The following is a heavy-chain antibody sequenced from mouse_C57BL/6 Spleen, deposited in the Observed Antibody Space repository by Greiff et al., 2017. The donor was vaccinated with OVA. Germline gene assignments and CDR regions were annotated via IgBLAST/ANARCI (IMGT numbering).Heavy chain of an antibody. CDR3: ARSGYSTSGFAY. CDR2: IYPGSGST. D-gene: IGHD2-5*01. V-gene: IGHV1-55*01. J-gene: IGHJ3*01. Sequence: VQLQQPGAELVKPWASVKMSCKASGYTFTSYWITWVKQRPGQGLEWIGDIYPGSGSTNYNEKFKSKATLTVDTSSSTAYMQLSSLTSEDSAVYYCARSGYSTSGFAYWGQGTLVTVSA. CDR1: GYTFTSYW.